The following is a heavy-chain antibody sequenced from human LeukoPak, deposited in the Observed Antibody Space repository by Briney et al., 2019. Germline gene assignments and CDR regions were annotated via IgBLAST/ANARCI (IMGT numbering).Heavy chain of an antibody. Sequence: SETLSLTCTVSGGSISSNTYYWGWIRQTPEKGLDWIGSIHYSGRTLYNPSLDSRVTISVDTSTHQFSLRLTSVTGADTAVYYCTRHTPATVGIYFDYWGQGTLVTVSS. V-gene: IGHV4-39*01. CDR3: TRHTPATVGIYFDY. J-gene: IGHJ4*02. CDR1: GGSISSNTYY. CDR2: IHYSGRT. D-gene: IGHD1-26*01.